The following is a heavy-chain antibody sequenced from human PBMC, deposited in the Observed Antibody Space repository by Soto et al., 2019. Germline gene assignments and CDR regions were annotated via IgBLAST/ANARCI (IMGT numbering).Heavy chain of an antibody. CDR3: ARDYGSGSPNWFDP. CDR1: GFTFSSYA. D-gene: IGHD3-10*01. J-gene: IGHJ5*02. V-gene: IGHV3-23*01. Sequence: GGSLRLSCAASGFTFSSYAMSWVRQAPGKGLEWVSAISGSGGSTYYADSVKGRFTISIDNSKNTLYLQMNSLRAEDTAVYYCARDYGSGSPNWFDPWGQGTLVTVSS. CDR2: ISGSGGST.